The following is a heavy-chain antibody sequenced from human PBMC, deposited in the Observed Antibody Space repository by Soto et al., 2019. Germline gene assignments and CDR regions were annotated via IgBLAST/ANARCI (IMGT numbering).Heavy chain of an antibody. CDR2: ISYDGSNK. CDR3: ASGTILGGGFVY. D-gene: IGHD3-3*01. J-gene: IGHJ4*02. V-gene: IGHV3-30-3*01. CDR1: GFTFSSYA. Sequence: QVQLVESGGGVVQPGRSLRLSCAASGFTFSSYAMHWVRQAPGKGLEWVAVISYDGSNKYYADSVKGRFTISRDNSKNTLYLQMNSLRAEDTAVYYCASGTILGGGFVYWGQGTLVTVSS.